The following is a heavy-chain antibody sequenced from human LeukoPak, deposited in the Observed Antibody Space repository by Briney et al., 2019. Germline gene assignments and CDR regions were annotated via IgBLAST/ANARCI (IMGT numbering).Heavy chain of an antibody. CDR2: ISSSSSHT. CDR3: ARDLVVVPAARSYYYYGMDV. V-gene: IGHV3-11*06. CDR1: GFTFSDYY. Sequence: PGGSLRLSCAASGFTFSDYYMSWIRQAPGKGLEWVSYISSSSSHTNYADSVKGRFTISRDNAKNSLYLQMNSLRAEDTAVYYCARDLVVVPAARSYYYYGMDVWGKGTTVTVSS. D-gene: IGHD2-2*01. J-gene: IGHJ6*04.